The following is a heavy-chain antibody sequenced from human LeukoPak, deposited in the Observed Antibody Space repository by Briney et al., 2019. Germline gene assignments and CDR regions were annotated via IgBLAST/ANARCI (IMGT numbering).Heavy chain of an antibody. V-gene: IGHV3-23*01. D-gene: IGHD6-6*01. CDR1: GFTFSSYA. Sequence: GGSLRLSCAASGFTFSSYAMSWVRQAPGNGLEWVSAISGSGGSTYYADSVKGRFTISRDNSKNTLYLQMNSLRAEDTAVYYCAKEYAPIAASVYYYGMDVWGQGTTVTVSS. CDR3: AKEYAPIAASVYYYGMDV. CDR2: ISGSGGST. J-gene: IGHJ6*02.